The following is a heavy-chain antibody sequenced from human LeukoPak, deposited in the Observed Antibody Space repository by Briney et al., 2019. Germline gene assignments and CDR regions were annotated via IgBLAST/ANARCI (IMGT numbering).Heavy chain of an antibody. J-gene: IGHJ1*01. CDR1: GGSISSYY. V-gene: IGHV4-59*01. Sequence: SETLSLTCTVSGGSISSYYWSWIRQPPGKGLEWIGYIYYSGSTNYNPSLKSRVTISVDTSKNQFSLKLSSVTAADTAVYYCARESLAGEYFQHWGQGTLVTVSS. CDR3: ARESLAGEYFQH. CDR2: IYYSGST.